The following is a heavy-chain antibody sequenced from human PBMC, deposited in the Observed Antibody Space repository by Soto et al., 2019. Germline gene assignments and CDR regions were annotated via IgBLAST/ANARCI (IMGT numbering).Heavy chain of an antibody. D-gene: IGHD6-13*01. CDR1: GYTFTGYY. Sequence: QVQLVQSGAEVKKPGASVKVSCKASGYTFTGYYMHWVRQAPGQGLEWMGWINPNSVGTNYAQKFQGWVTMTRDTSISTAYMELSRLRSDDTAVYYCARAYRENSRPYDYWGQGTLVTVSS. CDR2: INPNSVGT. V-gene: IGHV1-2*04. J-gene: IGHJ4*02. CDR3: ARAYRENSRPYDY.